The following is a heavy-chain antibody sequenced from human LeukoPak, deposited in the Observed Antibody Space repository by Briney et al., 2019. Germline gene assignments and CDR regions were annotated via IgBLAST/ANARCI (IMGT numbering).Heavy chain of an antibody. J-gene: IGHJ5*02. D-gene: IGHD3-3*01. CDR3: ARVASRHRTIFGVAFPFDP. CDR1: GGSISSGSYY. V-gene: IGHV4-61*02. CDR2: IYTSGST. Sequence: SETLSLTCTVSGGSISSGSYYWSWIRQPAGKGLEWIGRIYTSGSTNYNPSLKSRVTISVDTSKNQFSLKLSSVTAADTAVYYCARVASRHRTIFGVAFPFDPWGQGTLVTVSS.